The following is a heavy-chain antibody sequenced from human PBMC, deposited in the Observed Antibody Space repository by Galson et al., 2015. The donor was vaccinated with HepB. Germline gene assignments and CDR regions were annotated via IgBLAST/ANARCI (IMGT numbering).Heavy chain of an antibody. CDR3: ARDAGMGSGRYYYGMDV. V-gene: IGHV4-31*03. J-gene: IGHJ6*02. Sequence: TLSLTCTVSGGSISSGGYYWSWIRQHPEKGLEWIGYIYYSGSTYYNPSLKSRVTISVDTSKNQFSLKLSSVTAADTAVYYCARDAGMGSGRYYYGMDVWGQGTTVTVSS. D-gene: IGHD2-15*01. CDR2: IYYSGST. CDR1: GGSISSGGYY.